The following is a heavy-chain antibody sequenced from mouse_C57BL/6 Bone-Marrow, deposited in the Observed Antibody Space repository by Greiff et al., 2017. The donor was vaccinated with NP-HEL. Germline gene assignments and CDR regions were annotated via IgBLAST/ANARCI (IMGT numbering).Heavy chain of an antibody. CDR3: ARGPYGYEAWYFDV. V-gene: IGHV7-1*01. Sequence: EVMLVESGGGLVQSGRSLRLSCATSGFTFSDFYMEWVRQAPGKGLEWIAASRNKANDYTTEYSASVKGRFIVSRETYQSMLYLQMNALRAEDTAIYYCARGPYGYEAWYFDVWGTGTTVTVSS. D-gene: IGHD2-2*01. J-gene: IGHJ1*03. CDR1: GFTFSDFY. CDR2: SRNKANDYTT.